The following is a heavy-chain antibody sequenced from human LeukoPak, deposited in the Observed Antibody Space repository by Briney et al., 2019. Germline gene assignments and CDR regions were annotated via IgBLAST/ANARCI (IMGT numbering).Heavy chain of an antibody. CDR2: LTPNSGDT. CDR3: ARDSTGWSVDY. V-gene: IGHV1-46*01. D-gene: IGHD6-19*01. CDR1: GYTFTNYH. J-gene: IGHJ4*02. Sequence: ASVKVSCKASGYTFTNYHMHWVRQAPGQALEWMGILTPNSGDTTCAQKFQGRITMTRDTSTSAVYMELSSLRFEDTAVYHCARDSTGWSVDYWGQGTLVTVSS.